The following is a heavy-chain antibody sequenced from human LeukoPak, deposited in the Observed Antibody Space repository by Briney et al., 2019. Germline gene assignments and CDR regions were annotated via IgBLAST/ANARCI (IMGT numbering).Heavy chain of an antibody. CDR3: ARYVGGTVTEDPFDY. D-gene: IGHD4-17*01. Sequence: ASVKVSCKASGYTFTSYGISWVRQAPGQGLEWMGWINPNSGGTNYAQKFQGRVTMTRDTSISTAYMELSRLRSDDTAVYYCARYVGGTVTEDPFDYWGQGTVVTVSS. CDR1: GYTFTSYG. V-gene: IGHV1-2*02. J-gene: IGHJ4*02. CDR2: INPNSGGT.